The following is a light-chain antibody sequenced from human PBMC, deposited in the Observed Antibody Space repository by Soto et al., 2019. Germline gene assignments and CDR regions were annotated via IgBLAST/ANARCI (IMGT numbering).Light chain of an antibody. V-gene: IGKV1-5*01. CDR2: GAS. CDR3: QHYNTYSCA. CDR1: QSVSNW. J-gene: IGKJ2*02. Sequence: DIQMTQSPSTLSASVGDRVTITCRASQSVSNWLAWYQQKPGKAPRLLIHGASTLGGGVPPRFSGSGSGTEFTLTISSLQPDDFATYYCQHYNTYSCAFGHGTKLEIK.